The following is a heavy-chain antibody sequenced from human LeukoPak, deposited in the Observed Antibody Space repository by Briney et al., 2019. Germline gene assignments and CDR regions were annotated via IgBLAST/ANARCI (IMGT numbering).Heavy chain of an antibody. D-gene: IGHD7-27*01. CDR3: ARDTIPPRNATEQKTGTYY. V-gene: IGHV4-4*02. Sequence: SETLSLTCSVSGGSITSIYWSTWVRQPPGKGLEWIGEIDDSGSTNYNPSLKSRVTISADKSKNKFSLNLTSVTAADTALYYCARDTIPPRNATEQKTGTYYWGQGTLVTVSS. J-gene: IGHJ4*02. CDR2: IDDSGST. CDR1: GGSITSIYW.